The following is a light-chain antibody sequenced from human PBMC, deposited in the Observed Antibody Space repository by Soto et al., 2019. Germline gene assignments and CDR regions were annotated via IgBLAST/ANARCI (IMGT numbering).Light chain of an antibody. CDR1: QGISSS. J-gene: IGKJ4*01. CDR3: QQLKSYPLT. Sequence: TQSPSLLSASVGDRVTITCLASQGISSSLAWYQQRAGKDPKFLIYAAPTLQSGAPSRFSGSGSGTELALTISSLQPEDSATYYCQQLKSYPLTFGGGTKV. V-gene: IGKV1-9*01. CDR2: AAP.